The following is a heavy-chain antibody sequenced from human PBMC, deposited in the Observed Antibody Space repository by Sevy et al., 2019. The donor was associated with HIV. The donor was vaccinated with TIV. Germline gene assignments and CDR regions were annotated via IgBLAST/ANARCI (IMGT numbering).Heavy chain of an antibody. CDR3: ARMLSCGGACYYFDS. J-gene: IGHJ4*02. V-gene: IGHV1-46*01. CDR1: GYTFSNFD. CDR2: INPSGGYT. Sequence: SVKVSCKASGYTFSNFDIHWVRQAPGQGLESMGLINPSGGYTNYAQSFQGRVTMTRDTSATTVYMELRSLRSEDTAVYYCARMLSCGGACYYFDSWGQGTLVTVSS. D-gene: IGHD2-21*02.